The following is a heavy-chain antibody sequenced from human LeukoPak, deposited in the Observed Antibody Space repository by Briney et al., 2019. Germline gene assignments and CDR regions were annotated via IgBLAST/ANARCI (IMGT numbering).Heavy chain of an antibody. D-gene: IGHD3-22*01. CDR2: IIPIFGTA. Sequence: GASVKVSCKASGGTFSSYAISWVRQAPGQGLEWMGGIIPIFGTANYAQKFQGRVTITADESTSTAYMELSSLRSEDTAVYYCATVTYYYDSSGYWFWGQGTLVTVSS. J-gene: IGHJ4*02. CDR3: ATVTYYYDSSGYWF. V-gene: IGHV1-69*13. CDR1: GGTFSSYA.